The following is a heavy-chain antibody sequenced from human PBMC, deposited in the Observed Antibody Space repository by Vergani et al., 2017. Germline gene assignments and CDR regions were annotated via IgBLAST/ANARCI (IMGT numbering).Heavy chain of an antibody. Sequence: QVQLVQSWAEVKKPGSSVKVSCKASGGTFSSYAISWVRQAPGQGLEWMGGIIPIFGTANYAQKFQARVTITADASTSTAYMELSSLGSEDTAVYYCARTAAGVAGTCGDYWGQGTLVTVSS. CDR2: IIPIFGTA. D-gene: IGHD6-19*01. V-gene: IGHV1-69*01. CDR1: GGTFSSYA. J-gene: IGHJ4*02. CDR3: ARTAAGVAGTCGDY.